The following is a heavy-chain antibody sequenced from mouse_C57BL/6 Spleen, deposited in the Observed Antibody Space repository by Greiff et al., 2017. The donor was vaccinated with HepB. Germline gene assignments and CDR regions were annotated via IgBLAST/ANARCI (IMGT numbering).Heavy chain of an antibody. D-gene: IGHD1-3*01. CDR2: INPGSGGT. V-gene: IGHV1-54*01. CDR3: AREGKAQFAY. Sequence: QVQLQQSGAELVRPGTSVKVSCKASGYAFTNYLIEWVKQRPGQGLEWIGVINPGSGGTNYNEKFKGKATLTADKSSSTAYMQLSSLTSEDSAVYFCAREGKAQFAYWGQGTLVTVSA. CDR1: GYAFTNYL. J-gene: IGHJ3*01.